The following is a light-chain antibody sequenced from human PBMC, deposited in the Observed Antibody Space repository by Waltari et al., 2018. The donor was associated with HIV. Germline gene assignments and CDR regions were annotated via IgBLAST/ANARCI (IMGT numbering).Light chain of an antibody. V-gene: IGLV2-14*01. CDR3: SSYTTSSAWV. CDR1: SSDVGGYNF. CDR2: EVS. Sequence: QSALTQPAAVSGSPGQSITLSCTGTSSDVGGYNFVSWSQQHPGKAPKRIVYEVSNRPSGVSNRFSGSKAGSAASLTISGLQAEDESDYYCSSYTTSSAWVFGGGTKLTVL. J-gene: IGLJ2*01.